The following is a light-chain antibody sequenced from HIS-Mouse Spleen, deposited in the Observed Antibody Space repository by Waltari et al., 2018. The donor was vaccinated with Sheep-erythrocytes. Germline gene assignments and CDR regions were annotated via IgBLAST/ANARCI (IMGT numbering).Light chain of an antibody. Sequence: SYELTQPPSVSVSPGQTASITCSGDKLGDKYACWYQQKPGQSPVLVIYQARKRPSGVPERFSGAKSGNTASLTISGLQAEDEADYYCCSYAGSYNHVFATGTKVTVL. J-gene: IGLJ1*01. CDR1: KLGDKY. V-gene: IGLV3-1*01. CDR3: CSYAGSYNHV. CDR2: QAR.